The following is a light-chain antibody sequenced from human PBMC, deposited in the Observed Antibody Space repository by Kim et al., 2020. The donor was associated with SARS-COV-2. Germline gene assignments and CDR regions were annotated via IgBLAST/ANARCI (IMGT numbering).Light chain of an antibody. J-gene: IGKJ1*01. Sequence: SPGERATLSCRASQPLTSTYLAWYQQKPGQDPRLLIYGASSRATGIPDRFSGSESGTEFTLTISRLEPEDFAVYYCQQYDKSPRTFGQGTKVDIK. CDR3: QQYDKSPRT. V-gene: IGKV3-20*01. CDR1: QPLTSTY. CDR2: GAS.